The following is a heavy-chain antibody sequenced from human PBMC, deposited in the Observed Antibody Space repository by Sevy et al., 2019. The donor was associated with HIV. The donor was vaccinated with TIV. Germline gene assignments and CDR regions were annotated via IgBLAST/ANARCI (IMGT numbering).Heavy chain of an antibody. CDR1: GFTFGDYA. J-gene: IGHJ6*04. CDR3: TRAGRYYDFWSGYPDMDV. D-gene: IGHD3-3*01. Sequence: GGSLRLSCTASGFTFGDYAMSWVRQAPGKGLEWVGFIRSKAYDGTTEYAASVKGRFTISRDDSKSIAYLQMNSLKTEDTAVYYCTRAGRYYDFWSGYPDMDVWGRGTTVTVSS. CDR2: IRSKAYDGTT. V-gene: IGHV3-49*04.